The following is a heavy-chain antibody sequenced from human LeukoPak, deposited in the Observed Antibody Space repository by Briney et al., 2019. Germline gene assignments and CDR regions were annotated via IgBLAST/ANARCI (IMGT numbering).Heavy chain of an antibody. CDR3: ARGAEAETSPLDF. J-gene: IGHJ4*02. D-gene: IGHD6-19*01. Sequence: ASVKVSCKASGYVFSDYYMHWVRQAPGQGPEWLGWINPKSGAADYAQQFRGRVTMTRDTSINTDYMEMKRLTSDDTAVYFCARGAEAETSPLDFWGQGTLVTVSS. CDR2: INPKSGAA. CDR1: GYVFSDYY. V-gene: IGHV1-2*02.